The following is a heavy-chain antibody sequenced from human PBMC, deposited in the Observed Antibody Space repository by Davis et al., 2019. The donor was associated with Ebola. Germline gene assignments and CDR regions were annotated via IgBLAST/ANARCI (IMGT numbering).Heavy chain of an antibody. Sequence: PGGSLRLSCTASGFTFGDYAMSWFRQAPGKGLEWVGFIRSKAYGGTTEYAASVKGRFTISRDDSKSIAYLQMNSLKTEDTAVYYCTREEGSSSGTGGMDVWGQGTTVTVSS. CDR3: TREEGSSSGTGGMDV. CDR1: GFTFGDYA. V-gene: IGHV3-49*03. CDR2: IRSKAYGGTT. J-gene: IGHJ6*02. D-gene: IGHD6-6*01.